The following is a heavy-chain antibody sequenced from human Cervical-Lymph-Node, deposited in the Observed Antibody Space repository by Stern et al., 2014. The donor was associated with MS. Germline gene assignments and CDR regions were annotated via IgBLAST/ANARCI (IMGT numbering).Heavy chain of an antibody. CDR3: AKDRGVAGTAGEADQ. CDR2: ISKDGSNQ. Sequence: VQLVESGGGVVQPGTSLRLSCAASGFMFTDYVMHWVRQPPGKGLEWVSVISKDGSNQHYGDSVKGRFTVSRDNAKNTLYLDMNSLRADDTATYYCAKDRGVAGTAGEADQWGQGTLVTVSS. J-gene: IGHJ4*02. D-gene: IGHD6-19*01. V-gene: IGHV3-30*18. CDR1: GFMFTDYV.